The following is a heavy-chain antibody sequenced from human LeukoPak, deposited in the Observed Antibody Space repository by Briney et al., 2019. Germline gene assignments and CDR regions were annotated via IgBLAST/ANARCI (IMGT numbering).Heavy chain of an antibody. V-gene: IGHV4-4*07. D-gene: IGHD4/OR15-4a*01. CDR3: ARAKDNYRGNAAFDI. J-gene: IGHJ3*02. CDR2: IYTSGST. Sequence: SETLSLTCTVSGGSISTYYWSWIRQPAGKGLDWIGRIYTSGSTNYNPSLKSRVTMSVDTSKKQFSLKVTSVTAAGTAVYYCARAKDNYRGNAAFDIWGQGTMVTVSS. CDR1: GGSISTYY.